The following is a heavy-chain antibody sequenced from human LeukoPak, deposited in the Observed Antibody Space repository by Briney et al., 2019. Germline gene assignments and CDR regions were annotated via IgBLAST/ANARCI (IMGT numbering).Heavy chain of an antibody. Sequence: GGSLRLSCAASGFTFSSYAMHWVRQAPGKGLEWVAVISYDGSNKYYADSVKGRFTISRDNSKNTLYPQMNSLRAEDTAVYYCARDNIVVVPAARWGYFDYWGQGTLVTVSS. CDR2: ISYDGSNK. V-gene: IGHV3-30-3*01. CDR3: ARDNIVVVPAARWGYFDY. CDR1: GFTFSSYA. J-gene: IGHJ4*02. D-gene: IGHD2-2*01.